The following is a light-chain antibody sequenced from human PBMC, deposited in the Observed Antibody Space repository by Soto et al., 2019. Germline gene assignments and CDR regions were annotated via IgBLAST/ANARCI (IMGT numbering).Light chain of an antibody. V-gene: IGKV1-39*01. Sequence: LETTEYLSTLSPSGAVRITLSCRASQSIGNRLAWYQQKSGKAPKLLISAASSLQSGVPARFSGSGSGTDFTLTISSLEPEDFATYYCQQSYSTPITFGQGTRLEIK. CDR2: AAS. CDR3: QQSYSTPIT. CDR1: QSIGNR. J-gene: IGKJ5*01.